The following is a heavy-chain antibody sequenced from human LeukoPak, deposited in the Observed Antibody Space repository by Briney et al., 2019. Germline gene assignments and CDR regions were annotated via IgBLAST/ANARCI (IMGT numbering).Heavy chain of an antibody. Sequence: GGSLRLSCAASGFTFSSYGMHWVRQAPGKGLEWVAVISYDGSNKYYADSVKGRFTISRDNSKNTLYLHMNSLRAEDTSVYYCARDASRWTHFDYWGQGTLVTVSS. CDR2: ISYDGSNK. V-gene: IGHV3-30*03. D-gene: IGHD2-15*01. CDR3: ARDASRWTHFDY. CDR1: GFTFSSYG. J-gene: IGHJ4*02.